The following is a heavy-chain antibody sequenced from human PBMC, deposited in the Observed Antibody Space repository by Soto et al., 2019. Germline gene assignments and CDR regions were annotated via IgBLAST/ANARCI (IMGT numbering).Heavy chain of an antibody. Sequence: EVQLVESGGGLVQPGGSLRLSCTVSGFTFGDYWMTWVRQAPGKGLEWVANMNQDGSEKYYGDSVQGRCAISRDNAKNSLYLQMHSLSAEDTAVYYCASKRGSYAMDVWGQGTTVTVAS. J-gene: IGHJ6*02. CDR2: MNQDGSEK. CDR1: GFTFGDYW. CDR3: ASKRGSYAMDV. V-gene: IGHV3-7*05. D-gene: IGHD1-1*01.